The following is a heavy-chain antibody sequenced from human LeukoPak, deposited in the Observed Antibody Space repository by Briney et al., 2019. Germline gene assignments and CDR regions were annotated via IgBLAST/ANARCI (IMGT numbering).Heavy chain of an antibody. Sequence: GGSLRLSCAASGFTVSSNYMSWVRQAPGKGLEWVSVIYSGGSTYYADSVRGRFTISRHNSKNTLYLQMNSLRAEDTAVYYCARGGAMVRGVIMGTRWFDPWGQGTLVTVSS. CDR2: IYSGGST. CDR1: GFTVSSNY. J-gene: IGHJ5*02. CDR3: ARGGAMVRGVIMGTRWFDP. D-gene: IGHD3-10*01. V-gene: IGHV3-53*04.